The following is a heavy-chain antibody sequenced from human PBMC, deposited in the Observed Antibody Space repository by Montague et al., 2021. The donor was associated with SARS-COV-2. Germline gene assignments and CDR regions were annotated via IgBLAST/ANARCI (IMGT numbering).Heavy chain of an antibody. J-gene: IGHJ4*02. D-gene: IGHD1-1*01. CDR3: ARQNWNDGGDY. CDR2: ITGSGSNT. V-gene: IGHV3-23*01. Sequence: SLRLSCAASGFAFSNYAMSWVRQAPGKGLEWVSAITGSGSNTYYADSMKGRFTIFRGNSRSTLYLQINSLRAEDTAVYYCARQNWNDGGDYWGQGTLVTVSS. CDR1: GFAFSNYA.